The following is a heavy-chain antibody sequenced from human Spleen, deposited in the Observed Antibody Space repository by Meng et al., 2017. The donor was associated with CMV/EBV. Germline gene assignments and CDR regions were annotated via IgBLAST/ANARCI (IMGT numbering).Heavy chain of an antibody. CDR3: AKARFCSRGSCYLIDS. J-gene: IGHJ4*02. Sequence: GGSLRLSCAASGFTFDYHTMHWVRQPPGKGLEWVSLINGDGSAMSYGDSVRGRFTISRDSSKNSLYLQMNSLRTDDTALYYCAKARFCSRGSCYLIDSWGRGTLVTVSS. V-gene: IGHV3-43*01. CDR2: INGDGSAM. D-gene: IGHD2-15*01. CDR1: GFTFDYHT.